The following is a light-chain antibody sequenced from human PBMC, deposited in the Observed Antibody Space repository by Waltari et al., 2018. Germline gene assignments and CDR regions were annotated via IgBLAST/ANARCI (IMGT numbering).Light chain of an antibody. Sequence: EILLTQSPGTLSLSPGDRATLLCRASQTINNKYLVWYQQKPGQAPKLLVYGPSDRATGIPDRFGYSGSGTDFTLTISRLEPEDFAMYYCQQYGSSPWTFGQGTKVEI. CDR3: QQYGSSPWT. CDR2: GPS. CDR1: QTINNKY. J-gene: IGKJ1*01. V-gene: IGKV3-20*01.